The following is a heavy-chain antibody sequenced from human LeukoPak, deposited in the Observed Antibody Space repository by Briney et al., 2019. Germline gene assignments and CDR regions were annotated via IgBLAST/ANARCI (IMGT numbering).Heavy chain of an antibody. J-gene: IGHJ4*02. D-gene: IGHD3-9*01. CDR2: ISGSGGGT. CDR1: GVTFSSYV. V-gene: IGHV3-23*01. CDR3: AMLNVLRYFDWLPPGGY. Sequence: GGSLRLSCAASGVTFSSYVMSWVRQAPGKGPEWVSGISGSGGGTYYADSVKGRFAISRDNSKNTLYLQTNSLRAEDTAVYYCAMLNVLRYFDWLPPGGYWGQGTLVTVSS.